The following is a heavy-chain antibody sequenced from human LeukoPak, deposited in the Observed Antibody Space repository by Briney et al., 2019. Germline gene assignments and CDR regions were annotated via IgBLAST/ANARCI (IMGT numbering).Heavy chain of an antibody. D-gene: IGHD3-9*01. CDR2: ISSSSSTI. J-gene: IGHJ4*02. Sequence: GGSLRLSCAASGFTFDDYAMHWVRQAPGKGLEWVSYISSSSSTIYYADSVKGRFTISRDNAKNSLYLQMNSLRAEDTAVYYCARVGQRSTQNYDILTGYLFWGQGTLVTVSS. CDR3: ARVGQRSTQNYDILTGYLF. V-gene: IGHV3-48*01. CDR1: GFTFDDYA.